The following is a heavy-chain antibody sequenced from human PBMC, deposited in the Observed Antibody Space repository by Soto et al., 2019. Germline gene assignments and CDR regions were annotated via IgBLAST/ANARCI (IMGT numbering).Heavy chain of an antibody. CDR2: ISYSGST. Sequence: SETLSLTCTVSGGSISSGEYYWTWIRQPPGKGLEWIGYISYSGSTHYSPSLKSRVSITVDTSKNQFSLNLASVSAEDTAVYYCARAVVPANWFDPWGQGTLVNVSS. D-gene: IGHD2-2*01. J-gene: IGHJ5*02. CDR3: ARAVVPANWFDP. CDR1: GGSISSGEYY. V-gene: IGHV4-30-4*01.